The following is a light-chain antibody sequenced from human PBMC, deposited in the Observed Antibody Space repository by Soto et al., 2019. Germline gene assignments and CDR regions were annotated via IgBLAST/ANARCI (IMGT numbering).Light chain of an antibody. V-gene: IGKV3-11*01. J-gene: IGKJ4*01. CDR3: QQRRIWPPLT. CDR1: QSVDIY. CDR2: DAY. Sequence: EIVLTQSPGTLSLSPGESATLSCRASQSVDIYLAWYQQKPGQAPRLLIYDAYNRATGIPARFSGSGSGTDFTLTISSLEPEDFAVYYCQQRRIWPPLTFGGGTKVEIK.